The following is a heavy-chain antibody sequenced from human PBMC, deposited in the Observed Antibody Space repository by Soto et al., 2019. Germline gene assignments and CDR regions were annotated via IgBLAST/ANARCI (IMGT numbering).Heavy chain of an antibody. V-gene: IGHV1-8*01. J-gene: IGHJ4*02. CDR1: GYTFTSYD. CDR3: ARGWITADPRPY. CDR2: MNPNSGNT. D-gene: IGHD6-13*01. Sequence: ASVKVSCKASGYTFTSYDINWVRQATGQGLEWMGWMNPNSGNTGYAQKFQGRVTMTRNTSISTAYMELNSLRGEDTAVYYCARGWITADPRPYWGQGTLVTVSS.